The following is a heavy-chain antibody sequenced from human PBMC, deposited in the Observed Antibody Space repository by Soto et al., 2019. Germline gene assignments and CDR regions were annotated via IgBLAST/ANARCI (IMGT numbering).Heavy chain of an antibody. Sequence: EVQLLESGGDLVQPGGSLRLSCAASGFTFSRCAMSWVRQAPGKGLEWVSAISGSGSNTYYTDSVKGRFTISRDNSKNTLYLQMNSLRVEDTAAYYCAREDPFVAETKEPHFDYWGQGILVTVSS. V-gene: IGHV3-23*01. CDR3: AREDPFVAETKEPHFDY. CDR2: ISGSGSNT. J-gene: IGHJ4*02. CDR1: GFTFSRCA. D-gene: IGHD2-21*02.